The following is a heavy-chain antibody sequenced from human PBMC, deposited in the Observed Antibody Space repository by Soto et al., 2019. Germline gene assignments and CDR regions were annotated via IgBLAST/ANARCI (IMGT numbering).Heavy chain of an antibody. V-gene: IGHV1-69*13. CDR1: GGTFSSYA. D-gene: IGHD2-21*01. Sequence: GASVKVSCKASGGTFSSYAISWVRQAPGQGLEWMGGIIPIFGTANYAQKFQGRVAITADESTSTAYMELSSLRSEDTAVYYCAKDDLMTPLFYWGQGTLVTVSS. CDR2: IIPIFGTA. J-gene: IGHJ4*02. CDR3: AKDDLMTPLFY.